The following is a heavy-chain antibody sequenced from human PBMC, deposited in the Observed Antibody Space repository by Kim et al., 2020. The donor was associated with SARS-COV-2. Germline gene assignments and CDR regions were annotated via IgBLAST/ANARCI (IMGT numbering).Heavy chain of an antibody. D-gene: IGHD6-25*01. Sequence: DPEDGETIYAQKFQGRVTMTEDTATDTAYMELSSLRSEDTAVYYCATSGIWGQGTLVTVSS. CDR3: ATSGI. V-gene: IGHV1-24*01. CDR2: DPEDGET. J-gene: IGHJ4*02.